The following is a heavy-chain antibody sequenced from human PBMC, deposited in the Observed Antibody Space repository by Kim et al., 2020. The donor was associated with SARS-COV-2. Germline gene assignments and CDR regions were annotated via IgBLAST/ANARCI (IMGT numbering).Heavy chain of an antibody. D-gene: IGHD3-10*01. Sequence: GGSLRLSCAASGFIFRNFWMNWVRQVPGKGPEWVANINQDGSERNFVDSVKGRFTISRDNAKNSLYLQMNSLRAEDSAVYFCVRGRAADYWGQGTLVAV. V-gene: IGHV3-7*01. J-gene: IGHJ4*02. CDR2: INQDGSER. CDR1: GFIFRNFW. CDR3: VRGRAADY.